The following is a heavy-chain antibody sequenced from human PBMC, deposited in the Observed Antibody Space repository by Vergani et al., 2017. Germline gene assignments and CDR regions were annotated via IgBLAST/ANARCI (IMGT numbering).Heavy chain of an antibody. V-gene: IGHV4-31*03. CDR1: GDSISSGVYY. D-gene: IGHD3-16*01. CDR3: AIMWGNDEGDAFRIRYFDS. Sequence: QVQLQESGPGLVKPSQTLSLTCSVSGDSISSGVYYWNWIRQHPGKGLEWSGYIYSTGCNHHNPSLRRRINMSVDTSKNQFSLKLKSVNAEDKAMYYCAIMWGNDEGDAFRIRYFDSLGPGILVTVPS. J-gene: IGHJ4*02. CDR2: IYSTGCN.